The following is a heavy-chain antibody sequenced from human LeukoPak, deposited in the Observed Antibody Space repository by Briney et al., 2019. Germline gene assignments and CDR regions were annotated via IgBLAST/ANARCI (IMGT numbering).Heavy chain of an antibody. D-gene: IGHD4-17*01. Sequence: GGSLRLSCAASGFTFSSYAMHWVRQAPGKGLEWVVVISYDGSNKYYADSVKGRFTISRDNSKNTLYLQMNSLRAEDTAVYYCARDLYGSLDYWGQGTLVTVSS. CDR2: ISYDGSNK. V-gene: IGHV3-30*04. CDR1: GFTFSSYA. J-gene: IGHJ4*02. CDR3: ARDLYGSLDY.